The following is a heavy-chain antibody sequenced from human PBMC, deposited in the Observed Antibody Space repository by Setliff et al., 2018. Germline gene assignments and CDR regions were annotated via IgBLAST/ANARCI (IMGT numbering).Heavy chain of an antibody. V-gene: IGHV1-18*01. CDR3: ARNIMIFGVVSTAEYFQH. D-gene: IGHD3-3*01. CDR1: GYTFTSFG. Sequence: ASGYTFTSFGISWVREAPGQGLEWMGWISASNGKTNYAQKFQGRVTMTTDTSTSTAYMDLRSLRSDDTAVYYCARNIMIFGVVSTAEYFQHWGQGTLVTVSS. J-gene: IGHJ1*01. CDR2: ISASNGKT.